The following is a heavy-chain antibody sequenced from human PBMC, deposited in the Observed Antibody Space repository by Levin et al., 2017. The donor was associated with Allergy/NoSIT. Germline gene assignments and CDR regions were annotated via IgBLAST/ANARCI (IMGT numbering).Heavy chain of an antibody. J-gene: IGHJ6*02. CDR3: ATVSPRHDYYYYGLDV. CDR1: GYTLTELS. Sequence: PGESLKISCKVSGYTLTELSIHWVRQAPGKGLEWMGGFDPETGTPVYAQNFQGRVTMTEDTSTNTSYTELSSLRSEDTAVYFCATVSPRHDYYYYGLDVWGQGTTVTVSS. CDR2: FDPETGTP. V-gene: IGHV1-24*01.